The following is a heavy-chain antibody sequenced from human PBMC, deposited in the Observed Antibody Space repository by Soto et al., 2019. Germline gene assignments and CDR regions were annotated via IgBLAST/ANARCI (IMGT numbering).Heavy chain of an antibody. CDR3: AKDRYVEIHTDWFDP. CDR2: IVGVGGPT. J-gene: IGHJ5*02. D-gene: IGHD3-10*02. Sequence: GGSLRLSCAASGFTFSNYAMNWVRQAPGKGPEWVSSIVGVGGPTYYADSVNGRFSISRDNSKNTLYLPMNSLGAEDAAVYYCAKDRYVEIHTDWFDPWGQGTLVTVSS. CDR1: GFTFSNYA. V-gene: IGHV3-23*01.